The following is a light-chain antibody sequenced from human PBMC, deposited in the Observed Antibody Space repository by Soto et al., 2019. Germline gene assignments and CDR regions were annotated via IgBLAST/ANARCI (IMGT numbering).Light chain of an antibody. J-gene: IGKJ5*01. CDR2: AAS. CDR3: QKYSSVIT. V-gene: IGKV1-27*01. Sequence: DIQMTQSPSSLSASVGDRVTITCRASQGISNFLAWYQQKPGKVPKLLISAASTLQSGVPSRFSGSGSGTDFTLTITSLQPEDVATYYCQKYSSVITFGQGTRLAIQ. CDR1: QGISNF.